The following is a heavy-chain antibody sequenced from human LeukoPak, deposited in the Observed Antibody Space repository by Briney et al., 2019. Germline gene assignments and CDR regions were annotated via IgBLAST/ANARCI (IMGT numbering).Heavy chain of an antibody. V-gene: IGHV4-59*01. J-gene: IGHJ3*02. CDR2: IYYSGST. CDR3: ARPGVTGADAFDI. Sequence: SETLSLTCTVSGGSISSYYWSWIRQPPGKGLEWIWHIYYSGSTNYNPSLKSRVTISVDTSKNQFSLKLSSVTAADTAVYYCARPGVTGADAFDIWGRGTMVTVSS. CDR1: GGSISSYY. D-gene: IGHD2-21*02.